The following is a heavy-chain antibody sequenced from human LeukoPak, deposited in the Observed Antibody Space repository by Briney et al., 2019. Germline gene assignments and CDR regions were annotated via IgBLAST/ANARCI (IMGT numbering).Heavy chain of an antibody. CDR1: GFTFNKFA. D-gene: IGHD6-13*01. J-gene: IGHJ4*02. CDR2: INNDGGST. CDR3: AKDLGYLA. Sequence: GGSLRLSCSASGFTFNKFALHWVRQAPGKGLEYVSGINNDGGSTFYSDSVKGRFTISRDNSKNTLYLQMNSLRAEDTAVYYCAKDLGYLAGGQGTLVTVSS. V-gene: IGHV3-64*04.